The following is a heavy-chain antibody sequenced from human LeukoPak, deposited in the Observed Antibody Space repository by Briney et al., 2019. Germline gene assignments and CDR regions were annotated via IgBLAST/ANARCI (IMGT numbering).Heavy chain of an antibody. CDR2: ISGSTSTI. CDR3: AKGGDTAMVIRPYYFDY. V-gene: IGHV3-48*01. J-gene: IGHJ4*02. Sequence: AGGSLGLSCAASGFTFSSYSMNWVRQAPGKGLEWVSYISGSTSTIYYADSVKGRFTISRDNSKNTLYLQMNSLRAEDTAVYYCAKGGDTAMVIRPYYFDYWGQGTLVTVSS. CDR1: GFTFSSYS. D-gene: IGHD5-18*01.